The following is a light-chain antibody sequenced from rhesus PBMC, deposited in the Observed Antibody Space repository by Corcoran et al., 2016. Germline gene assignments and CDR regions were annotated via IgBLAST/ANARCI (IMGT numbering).Light chain of an antibody. V-gene: IGKV1-18*01. J-gene: IGKJ1*01. CDR1: QGIDSW. CDR2: AAS. CDR3: QQGYNTPWT. Sequence: DIQMTQSPSSLSASVGDKVTITCRASQGIDSWLAWYPQKPGKTPKLLIYAASNLQSGVPSRFSGSGSGTDDTLTISSLQPEDFETFYCQQGYNTPWTFGQGTKVEIK.